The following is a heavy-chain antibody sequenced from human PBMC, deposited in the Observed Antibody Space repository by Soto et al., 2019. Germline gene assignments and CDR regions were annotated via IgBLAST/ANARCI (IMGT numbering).Heavy chain of an antibody. CDR3: ARGNFLEYSSSYLDY. V-gene: IGHV4-34*01. D-gene: IGHD6-6*01. CDR1: GGSFSGYY. J-gene: IGHJ4*02. CDR2: INHSGST. Sequence: PSETLSLTCAVYGGSFSGYYWSWIRQPPGKGLEWIGEINHSGSTNYNPSLKSRVTISVDTSKNQFSLKLSSVTAADTAVYYCARGNFLEYSSSYLDYWGQGTLVTVS.